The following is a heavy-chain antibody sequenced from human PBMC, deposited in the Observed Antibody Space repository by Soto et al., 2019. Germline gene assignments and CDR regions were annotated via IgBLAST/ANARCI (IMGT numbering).Heavy chain of an antibody. CDR1: GGSISSYY. J-gene: IGHJ4*02. Sequence: QVQLQESGPGLVKPSETLSLTCTVSGGSISSYYWSWIRQPPGKGLEWIGYIYYSGSTNYNPSLNSRVTIAVATSKSQFSLKLSSVTAADTAVYYCARRYGSSFDYWGQGTLVTGSS. CDR2: IYYSGST. D-gene: IGHD6-13*01. V-gene: IGHV4-59*08. CDR3: ARRYGSSFDY.